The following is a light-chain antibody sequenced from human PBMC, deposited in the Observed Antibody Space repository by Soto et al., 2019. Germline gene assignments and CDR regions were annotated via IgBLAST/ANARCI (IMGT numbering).Light chain of an antibody. CDR1: QTVSSN. CDR2: GAS. J-gene: IGKJ4*01. Sequence: EIVLTQSPDTLSLSPGERATLPCRASQTVSSNYLAWCQQRPGQAPRLLIYGASTRAAGIPARFTGSGSGTEFTLTISSLQSEDFAVYYCQQYNNWPLTFGGGTKVDIK. V-gene: IGKV3-15*01. CDR3: QQYNNWPLT.